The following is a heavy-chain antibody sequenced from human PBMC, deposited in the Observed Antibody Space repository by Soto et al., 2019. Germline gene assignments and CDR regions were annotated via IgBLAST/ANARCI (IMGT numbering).Heavy chain of an antibody. Sequence: QVQLVQSGAEVKKPGASVKVSCKASGYTFANYGVSWVRQAPGQGLEWMGWINTYNGNTNYAQKLQGRVTMTTVTSTSTAYMELRSLRSDDTAVYYCAKVQEKWSKFFDYWGQGTLVTVSS. CDR1: GYTFANYG. V-gene: IGHV1-18*01. CDR3: AKVQEKWSKFFDY. J-gene: IGHJ4*02. CDR2: INTYNGNT. D-gene: IGHD2-15*01.